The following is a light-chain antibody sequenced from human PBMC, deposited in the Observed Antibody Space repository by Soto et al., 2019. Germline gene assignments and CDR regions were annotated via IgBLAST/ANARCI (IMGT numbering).Light chain of an antibody. V-gene: IGKV1-39*01. CDR2: AAS. CDR3: QQSHSTPLL. J-gene: IGKJ1*01. Sequence: DIHMTQSPSYLSASVGDRVTITCRASQSIDTYLTWYQQKPGKAPKCLIYAASSLRSGAPSRVSGGGSGTDFTLTISSLQPEDFATYYCQQSHSTPLLFGQGTKVDIK. CDR1: QSIDTY.